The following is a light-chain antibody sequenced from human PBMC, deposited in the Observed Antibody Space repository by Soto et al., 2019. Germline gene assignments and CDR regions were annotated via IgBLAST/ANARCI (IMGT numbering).Light chain of an antibody. CDR3: TTWDDSLNARGV. CDR1: SSNIGNNA. Sequence: QLVLTQTPSASGTPGQTVTISCSGSSSNIGNNAVSWYQQFPGTAPKLLIYNSNPRPAGVPDRFSGSKSGTSASLAISGLQSDDECDYYCTTWDDSLNARGVFGGGTKLTVL. CDR2: NSN. V-gene: IGLV1-44*01. J-gene: IGLJ3*02.